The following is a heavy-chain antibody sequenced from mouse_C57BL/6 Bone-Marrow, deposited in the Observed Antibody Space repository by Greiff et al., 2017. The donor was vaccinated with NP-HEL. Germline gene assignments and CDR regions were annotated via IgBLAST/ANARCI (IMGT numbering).Heavy chain of an antibody. J-gene: IGHJ3*01. Sequence: DVQLVESGGGLVKPGGSLTLSCAASGFTFSSYTMSWVRQTPEKRLEWVATISGGGGNTYYPDSVKGRFTISRDNAKNTLYLQMSSLRSEDTALYYCARRNYGSSCWFAYWGQGTLVTVSA. CDR1: GFTFSSYT. CDR3: ARRNYGSSCWFAY. V-gene: IGHV5-9*01. CDR2: ISGGGGNT. D-gene: IGHD1-1*01.